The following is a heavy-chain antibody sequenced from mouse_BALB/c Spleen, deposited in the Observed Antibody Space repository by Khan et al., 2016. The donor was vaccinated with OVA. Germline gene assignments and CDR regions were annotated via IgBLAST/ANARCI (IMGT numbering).Heavy chain of an antibody. J-gene: IGHJ3*01. CDR1: GFDFSRYW. CDR2: INPDSSTI. V-gene: IGHV4-1*02. D-gene: IGHD2-14*01. CDR3: ARPYRYGGKAWFAY. Sequence: EVQLVESGGGLVQPGGSLKLSCAASGFDFSRYWMSWVRQAPGKGLEWIGEINPDSSTINYTPSLKDKFIISRDNAKNTLYLQMSKVRSEDTALYCCARPYRYGGKAWFAYWGQGTLVTVSA.